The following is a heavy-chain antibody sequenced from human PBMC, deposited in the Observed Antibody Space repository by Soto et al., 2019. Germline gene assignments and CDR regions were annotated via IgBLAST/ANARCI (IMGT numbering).Heavy chain of an antibody. CDR2: TIPIFGTA. J-gene: IGHJ5*02. Sequence: SVKVSCKASGGTFSSYAISWVRQAPGQGLEWMGGTIPIFGTANYAQKFQGRVTITADESTSTAYMELSSLRSEDTAVYYCARASGRPDWFDPCRQRTLVTVSS. V-gene: IGHV1-69*13. CDR3: ARASGRPDWFDP. D-gene: IGHD1-26*01. CDR1: GGTFSSYA.